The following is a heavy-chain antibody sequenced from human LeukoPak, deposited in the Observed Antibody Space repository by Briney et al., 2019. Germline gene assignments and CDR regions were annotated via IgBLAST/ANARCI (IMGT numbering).Heavy chain of an antibody. J-gene: IGHJ3*02. CDR2: INPSGGST. V-gene: IGHV1-46*01. D-gene: IGHD3-22*01. Sequence: ASVKVSCKASGGTFSSYAISWVRQAPGQGLEWMGIINPSGGSTSYAQKFQGRVTMTRDMSTSTVYMELSSLRSEDTAVYYCARDHDSSGYGVDAFDIWGQGTMVTVSS. CDR1: GGTFSSYA. CDR3: ARDHDSSGYGVDAFDI.